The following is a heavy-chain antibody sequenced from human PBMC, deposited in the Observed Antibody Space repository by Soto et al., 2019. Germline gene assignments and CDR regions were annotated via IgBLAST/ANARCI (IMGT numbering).Heavy chain of an antibody. CDR2: IFSNDEK. CDR1: GFSLSNARMG. Sequence: QVTLKESGPVLVKPTETLTLTCTVSGFSLSNARMGVSWIRQPPGKALEWLAHIFSNDEKSYSTSLKSRLTISKDTSKSQVVLTMTNMDPVDTATYYCARIREYNWNYYYFDYWGQGTLVTVSS. CDR3: ARIREYNWNYYYFDY. D-gene: IGHD1-7*01. J-gene: IGHJ4*02. V-gene: IGHV2-26*01.